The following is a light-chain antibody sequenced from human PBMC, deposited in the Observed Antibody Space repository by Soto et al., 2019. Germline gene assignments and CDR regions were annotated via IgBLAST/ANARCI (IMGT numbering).Light chain of an antibody. J-gene: IGKJ1*01. CDR2: AAS. V-gene: IGKV1-39*01. CDR1: QTISSY. CDR3: HQSYSSPWT. Sequence: DIQMTQSPPSLSASVGDRVTITCRASQTISSYLNWYQQRPGKAPRLLIYAASSLQGGVPSRFSGSGSETDFTLTISNLQPEDFATYYCHQSYSSPWTFGQGTKVEIK.